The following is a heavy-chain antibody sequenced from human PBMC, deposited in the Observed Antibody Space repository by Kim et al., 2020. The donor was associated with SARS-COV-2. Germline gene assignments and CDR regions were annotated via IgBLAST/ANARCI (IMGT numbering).Heavy chain of an antibody. CDR3: ARGPGDRQGGWYFYV. CDR1: GFTFSSYA. CDR2: ISYDGSDK. J-gene: IGHJ2*01. V-gene: IGHV3-30*03. D-gene: IGHD3-16*01. Sequence: GGSLRLSCAASGFTFSSYAMHWVRQAPGKGLEWVAFISYDGSDKYYADSVKGRFTISRDNSNNTLSLKMNSLRAEDTAVFYCARGPGDRQGGWYFYVWGR.